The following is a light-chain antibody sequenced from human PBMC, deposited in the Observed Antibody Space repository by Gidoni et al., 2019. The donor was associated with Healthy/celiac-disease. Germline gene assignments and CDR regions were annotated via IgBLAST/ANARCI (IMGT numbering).Light chain of an antibody. CDR2: STN. V-gene: IGLV1-44*01. CDR3: AAWDDSLNGPV. J-gene: IGLJ3*02. CDR1: SSNIGSNT. Sequence: QSVLTQPPSASGTPGQRVTISWSGSSSNIGSNTVTWYQQLPETAPKLLIYSTNQRPSGVPDRFSGSKSGTSASLAISGLQSEDEADYYCAAWDDSLNGPVFGGGTKLTVL.